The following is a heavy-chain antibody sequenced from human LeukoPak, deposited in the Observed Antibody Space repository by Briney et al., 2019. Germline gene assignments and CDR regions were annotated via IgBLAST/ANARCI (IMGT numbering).Heavy chain of an antibody. CDR2: ISGSGGST. CDR1: GFAFSSYA. D-gene: IGHD6-13*01. CDR3: AKDPKGGGSCCY. V-gene: IGHV3-23*01. J-gene: IGHJ4*02. Sequence: GGSLRLSCAASGFAFSSYAMSWVRQAPGKGLEWVSAISGSGGSTYYADSVKGRFTISRDNSKNTLYLQMNSLRAEDTAVYYCAKDPKGGGSCCYWGQGTLVTVSS.